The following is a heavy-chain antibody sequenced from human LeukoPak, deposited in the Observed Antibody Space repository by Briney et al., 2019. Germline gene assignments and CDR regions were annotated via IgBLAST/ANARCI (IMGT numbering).Heavy chain of an antibody. Sequence: PGGSLRLSCSASGFTFGSYSMNWVRQAPGKGLEWVSYISSGSSAIYYADSVKGRFTISRDNAKKSLYLQMNSLKDEDTAVYYCARGVDAGIWGQGTMVTVSS. J-gene: IGHJ3*02. CDR1: GFTFGSYS. V-gene: IGHV3-48*02. D-gene: IGHD3-9*01. CDR3: ARGVDAGI. CDR2: ISSGSSAI.